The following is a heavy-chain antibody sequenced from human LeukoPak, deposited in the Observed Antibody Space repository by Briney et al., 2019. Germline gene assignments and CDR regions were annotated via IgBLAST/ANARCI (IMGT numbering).Heavy chain of an antibody. D-gene: IGHD3-22*01. CDR3: AMIKEG. J-gene: IGHJ4*02. V-gene: IGHV3-74*01. Sequence: GGSLRLSCAASGFTFSNNWMHWVRQTPGKGLVWVSRINSDGRTTTYADSVKGRFTISRDNAKNTLYLQMNSLRAEDTAVYYCAMIKEGWGQGTLVTVSS. CDR2: INSDGRTT. CDR1: GFTFSNNW.